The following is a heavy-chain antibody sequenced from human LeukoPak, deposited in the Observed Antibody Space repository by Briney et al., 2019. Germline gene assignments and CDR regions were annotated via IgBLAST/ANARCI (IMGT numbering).Heavy chain of an antibody. J-gene: IGHJ4*02. CDR3: ARDRFSGSYSDY. D-gene: IGHD1-26*01. V-gene: IGHV4-59*01. CDR1: GGSISTYY. CDR2: IYYTGST. Sequence: PSETLSLTCTVSGGSISTYYWSWIRQPPGKGLEWIGYIYYTGSTSYNPPLKSRVTISVDTSKNQISLKLSSVTAADTAMYYCARDRFSGSYSDYWGQGTLVTVSS.